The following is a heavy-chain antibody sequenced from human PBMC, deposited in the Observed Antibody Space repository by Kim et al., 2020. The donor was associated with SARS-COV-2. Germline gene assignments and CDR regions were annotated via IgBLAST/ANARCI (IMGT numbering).Heavy chain of an antibody. CDR1: GFSISSYY. V-gene: IGHV4-59*01. CDR3: SRAKDGYSSSWYVDY. Sequence: SETLSLTCTVSGFSISSYYLSWIRQPPGKGLEWIGYIYYSGSTNYNPSLKSRVTITVDTSKNKFLLMLISVIAADTAAYYCSRAKDGYSSSWYVDY. J-gene: IGHJ4*01. D-gene: IGHD6-13*01. CDR2: IYYSGST.